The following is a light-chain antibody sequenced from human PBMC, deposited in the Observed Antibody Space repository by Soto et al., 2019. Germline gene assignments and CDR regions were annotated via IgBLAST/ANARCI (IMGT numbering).Light chain of an antibody. CDR3: GSYTPCSTL. V-gene: IGLV2-14*01. J-gene: IGLJ2*01. CDR2: DVN. Sequence: QSALTQPASVSGSPGQSITISCSETSSDIGGYNYVSWYQQHPGTAPNLIIYDVNNRPSGVSNRFSGSKSGNTASLTISGLQDEDEAYYYCGSYTPCSTLFGGGTKLTVL. CDR1: SSDIGGYNY.